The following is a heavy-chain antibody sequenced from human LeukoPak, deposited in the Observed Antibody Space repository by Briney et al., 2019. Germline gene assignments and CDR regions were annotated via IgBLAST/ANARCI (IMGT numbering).Heavy chain of an antibody. J-gene: IGHJ6*03. V-gene: IGHV4-61*01. CDR3: ARVGSIAVAGRQRSLTYYYMDV. CDR2: IYYSGST. CDR1: GGSISGSNW. D-gene: IGHD6-19*01. Sequence: SETLSLTCAVSGGSISGSNWWSWVRQPPGKGLEWIGYIYYSGSTNYNPSLKSRVTISVDTSKNQFSLKLSSVTAADTAVYYCARVGSIAVAGRQRSLTYYYMDVWGKGTTVTVS.